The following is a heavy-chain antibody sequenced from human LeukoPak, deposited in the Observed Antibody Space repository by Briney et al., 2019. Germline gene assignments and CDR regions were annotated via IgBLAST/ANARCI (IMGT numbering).Heavy chain of an antibody. CDR2: ISSTNTYM. Sequence: GGSLRLSCPASGFTFSSYNMNWVRQAPGKGLEWVSSISSTNTYMYYADSVKGRFTISRDNAKNSLYLQMNSLRAEDTAVYYCAKEKGGSYPNDAFDIWGQGTLVTVSP. J-gene: IGHJ3*02. V-gene: IGHV3-21*01. D-gene: IGHD1-26*01. CDR1: GFTFSSYN. CDR3: AKEKGGSYPNDAFDI.